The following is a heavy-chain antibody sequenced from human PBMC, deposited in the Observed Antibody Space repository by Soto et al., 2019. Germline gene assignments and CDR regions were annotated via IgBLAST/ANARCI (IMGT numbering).Heavy chain of an antibody. CDR2: ISYDGSNK. Sequence: GGSLRLSCAASGFTFSSYAMHWVRQAPGKGLEWVAVISYDGSNKYYADSVKGRFTISRDNSKNTLYLQMNSLRAEDTAVYYCARGPYCSSTSCHSGGMDVWGQGTTVTV. V-gene: IGHV3-30-3*01. J-gene: IGHJ6*02. CDR1: GFTFSSYA. CDR3: ARGPYCSSTSCHSGGMDV. D-gene: IGHD2-2*01.